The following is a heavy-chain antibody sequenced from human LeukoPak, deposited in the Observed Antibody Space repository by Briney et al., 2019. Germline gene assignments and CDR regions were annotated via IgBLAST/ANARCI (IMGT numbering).Heavy chain of an antibody. Sequence: PGRSLRLSCAASGFIFSHYSMNWVRQAPGKGLEWVSYISSSSSTIYYADSVKGRFTISRDNAKNSLYLQMNSLRGEDTAVYYCAKDGGYSYGYAFDYWGQGTLVTVSS. V-gene: IGHV3-48*01. J-gene: IGHJ4*02. D-gene: IGHD5-18*01. CDR2: ISSSSSTI. CDR3: AKDGGYSYGYAFDY. CDR1: GFIFSHYS.